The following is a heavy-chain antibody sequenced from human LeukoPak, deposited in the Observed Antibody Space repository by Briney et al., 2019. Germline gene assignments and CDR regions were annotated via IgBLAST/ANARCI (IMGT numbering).Heavy chain of an antibody. CDR1: EFPLRNYW. D-gene: IGHD3-10*01. J-gene: IGHJ4*02. CDR2: INQYASEK. CDR3: VTDQTGRHPYFFDY. Sequence: GGSLRLSCTTFEFPLRNYWMSWVRQAPGKGLEWVATINQYASEKYYLDAVKGRFSISRDNAKTSLYLQMNSLSVADTAVYYCVTDQTGRHPYFFDYWGQGTLVTVSS. V-gene: IGHV3-7*01.